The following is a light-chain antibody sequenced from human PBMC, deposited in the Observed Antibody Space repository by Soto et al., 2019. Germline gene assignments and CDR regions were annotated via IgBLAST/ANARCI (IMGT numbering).Light chain of an antibody. CDR2: GVS. CDR1: HSINMW. Sequence: DIQMTQSPSTLSASVGDRVTITCRASHSINMWVAWYQQKPGQAPKLLMYGVSTLQSGVPSRFSGSASGTQFTLTISDLQSDDFATYYCQQFHSYPLTFGGGTKVDIK. J-gene: IGKJ4*01. CDR3: QQFHSYPLT. V-gene: IGKV1-5*01.